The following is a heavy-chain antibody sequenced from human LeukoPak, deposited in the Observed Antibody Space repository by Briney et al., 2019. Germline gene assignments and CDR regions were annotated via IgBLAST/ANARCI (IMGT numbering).Heavy chain of an antibody. D-gene: IGHD3-16*01. J-gene: IGHJ5*02. CDR2: IHTSGTT. V-gene: IGHV4-39*07. CDR3: ARGDFYDGGGRNWFDP. CDR1: GGSISSSSYY. Sequence: SETLSLTCTVSGGSISSSSYYWGWIRQPPGKGLEWIGRIHTSGTTYYNPPLKSRLMMSVDTSKNQFSLRLTSVTAADTAVYYCARGDFYDGGGRNWFDPWGQGTLVIVSS.